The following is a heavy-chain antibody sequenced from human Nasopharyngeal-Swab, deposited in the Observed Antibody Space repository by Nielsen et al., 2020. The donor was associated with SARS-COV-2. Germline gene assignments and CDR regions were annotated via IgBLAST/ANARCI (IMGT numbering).Heavy chain of an antibody. CDR3: ARGYGSGSYYYFDY. J-gene: IGHJ4*02. D-gene: IGHD3-10*01. Sequence: WIRQPPGKGLVWVSRINSDGSSTSYADSVKGRFTISRDNAKNTLYLQMNSLRAEDTAVYYCARGYGSGSYYYFDYWGQGTLVTVSS. CDR2: INSDGSST. V-gene: IGHV3-74*01.